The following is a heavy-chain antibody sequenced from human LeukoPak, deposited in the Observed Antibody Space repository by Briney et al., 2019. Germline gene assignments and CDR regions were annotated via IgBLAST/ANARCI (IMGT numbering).Heavy chain of an antibody. CDR3: ARVRWGGLYYFDY. D-gene: IGHD3-16*01. CDR1: GFTFSSYE. J-gene: IGHJ4*02. Sequence: GGSLRLSCAASGFTFSSYEMNWVRQAPGKGLEWVSYISSSGNTKYYADSVKGRFTISRDNAKNTLYLQMNSLRAEDTAVYYCARVRWGGLYYFDYWGQGTLVTVSS. V-gene: IGHV3-48*03. CDR2: ISSSGNTK.